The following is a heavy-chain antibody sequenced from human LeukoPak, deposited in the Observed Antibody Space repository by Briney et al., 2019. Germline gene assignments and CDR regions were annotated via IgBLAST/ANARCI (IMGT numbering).Heavy chain of an antibody. V-gene: IGHV6-1*01. J-gene: IGHJ3*01. CDR2: TYYKSQWYS. D-gene: IGHD3-10*01. CDR3: AKDSRSGPLQTNAFDV. Sequence: SQTLSLTCAISGDSVSSNSAAWNWIRQSPSRGLEWLGRTYYKSQWYSDYAVSVKSRITVNPDTSKNQFSLQLNSVTPGDTATYYCAKDSRSGPLQTNAFDVWGQGTMVTVSS. CDR1: GDSVSSNSAA.